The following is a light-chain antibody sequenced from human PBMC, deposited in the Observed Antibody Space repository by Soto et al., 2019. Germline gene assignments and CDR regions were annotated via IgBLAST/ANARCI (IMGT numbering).Light chain of an antibody. CDR3: SSYTTSNTRQIV. V-gene: IGLV2-14*03. J-gene: IGLJ1*01. CDR2: DVT. CDR1: SSDVGGYNY. Sequence: QSVLTQPASVSGSPGQSITISCTGTSSDVGGYNYVSWYQHHPGKAPKLIIYDVTNRPSGVSKPFSGSKSGNTASLTISGLQPEDEADYYCSSYTTSNTRQIVFGTGTKLTVL.